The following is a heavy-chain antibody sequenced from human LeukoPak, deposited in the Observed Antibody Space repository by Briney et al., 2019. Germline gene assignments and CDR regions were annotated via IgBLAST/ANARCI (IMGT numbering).Heavy chain of an antibody. D-gene: IGHD6-19*01. V-gene: IGHV3-11*06. Sequence: PGESLRLSCAASGFTFSDYYMSWIRQAPGKGLEWVSYISGSTTYTTYADSVKGRFTISRDNAKNSLYLQMNSLRAEDTAVYYCAKVEQYYFDYWGQGTPVTVSS. CDR2: ISGSTTYT. CDR1: GFTFSDYY. J-gene: IGHJ4*02. CDR3: AKVEQYYFDY.